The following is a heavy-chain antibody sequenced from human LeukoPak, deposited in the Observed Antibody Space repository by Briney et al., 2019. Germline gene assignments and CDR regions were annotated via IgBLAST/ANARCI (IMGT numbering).Heavy chain of an antibody. J-gene: IGHJ4*02. D-gene: IGHD3-22*01. V-gene: IGHV1-2*02. CDR2: INPNSGGT. CDR1: GFSFTFYY. CDR3: ARAPMIVVVFPPRLDF. Sequence: GASVKVSCTTSGFSFTFYYMHWVRQAPGQGLEWMGWINPNSGGTNYAQKFQGRVTMTSDTSISTAYMELSSLRSDDTAMYYCARAPMIVVVFPPRLDFWGQGTLVTVSS.